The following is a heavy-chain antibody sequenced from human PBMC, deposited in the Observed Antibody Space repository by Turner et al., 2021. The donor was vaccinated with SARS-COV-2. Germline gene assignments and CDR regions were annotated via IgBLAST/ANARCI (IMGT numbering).Heavy chain of an antibody. D-gene: IGHD5-12*01. V-gene: IGHV3-21*01. J-gene: IGHJ4*02. Sequence: EVQVVESGGGLVTPAGSLRLSCAASGFTLSSYSMNWVRQAPGEELEWVSSISSSSSYIYYAASVKGRFTISRDNAKNSLYLQMNSLSAEDTAVYYCARDPGYSGYDYWQNTEFFDYWGQGTLVTVSS. CDR1: GFTLSSYS. CDR3: ARDPGYSGYDYWQNTEFFDY. CDR2: ISSSSSYI.